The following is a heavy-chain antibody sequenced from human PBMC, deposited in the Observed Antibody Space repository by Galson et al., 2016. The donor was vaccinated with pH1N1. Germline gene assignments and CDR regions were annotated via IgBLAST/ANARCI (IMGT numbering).Heavy chain of an antibody. D-gene: IGHD1-26*01. CDR2: FDPEDDKP. CDR1: GYTLSELA. CDR3: ATEYRGSYYVPRYFDL. V-gene: IGHV1-24*01. Sequence: SVKVSCKVSGYTLSELAIHWVRQTPGKGLEWMGGFDPEDDKPFYAQTFEGRVTTTQDTSTDTAYMQLSSLTSDDATVYYCATEYRGSYYVPRYFDLWGLGTLVSGCS. J-gene: IGHJ2*01.